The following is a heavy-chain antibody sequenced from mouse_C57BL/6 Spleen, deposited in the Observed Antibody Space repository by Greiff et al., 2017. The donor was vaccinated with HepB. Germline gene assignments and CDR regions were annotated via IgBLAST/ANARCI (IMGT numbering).Heavy chain of an antibody. CDR3: TTDGYRGNYAMDY. CDR1: GFNIKDDY. D-gene: IGHD2-3*01. V-gene: IGHV14-4*01. Sequence: EVQLVESGAELVRPGASVKLSCTASGFNIKDDYMHWVKQRPEQGLEWIGWIDPENGDTEYASKFQGKATITADTSSNTAYLQLSSLTSEDTAVYYCTTDGYRGNYAMDYWGQGTSVTVSS. J-gene: IGHJ4*01. CDR2: IDPENGDT.